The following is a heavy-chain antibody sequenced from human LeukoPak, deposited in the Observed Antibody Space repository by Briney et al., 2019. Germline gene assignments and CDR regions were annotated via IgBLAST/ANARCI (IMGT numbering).Heavy chain of an antibody. J-gene: IGHJ4*02. CDR1: GGSISSYY. Sequence: SETLSLACTVSGGSISSYYWSWIRQPPGKGLEWIGHIHYSGSTNYNPSLKSRVTIPVDTSKNQFSLKLSSVTAADTAVYYCARQGQYQLLSFDNWGQGTLVAVSS. CDR3: ARQGQYQLLSFDN. D-gene: IGHD2-2*01. V-gene: IGHV4-59*08. CDR2: IHYSGST.